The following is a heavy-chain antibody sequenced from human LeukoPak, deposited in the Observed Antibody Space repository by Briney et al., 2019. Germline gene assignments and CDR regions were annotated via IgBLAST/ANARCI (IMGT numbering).Heavy chain of an antibody. CDR1: GGSISSYY. V-gene: IGHV4-59*01. Sequence: SETLSLTCTVSGGSISSYYWSWIRQPPGKGLEWIGYIYYSGTTNYNPSLKSRVSISVDTSKNQFSLNLSSVTAADTAVYYCAREAQAHNFDYWGQGTLVTVSS. CDR3: AREAQAHNFDY. J-gene: IGHJ4*02. CDR2: IYYSGTT.